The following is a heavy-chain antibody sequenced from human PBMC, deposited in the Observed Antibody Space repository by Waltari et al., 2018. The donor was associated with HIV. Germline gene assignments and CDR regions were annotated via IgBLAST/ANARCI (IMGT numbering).Heavy chain of an antibody. CDR1: GGSISSYY. Sequence: QVQLQESGPGLVKPSETLSLTCTVSGGSISSYYWSWIRQPPGKGLEWIGYIYYSGSTNYNPSRKSRVTISVDTSKNQFSLKLSSVTAADTAVYYCACGYDYVWGSYRRGWFDPWGQGTLVTVSS. D-gene: IGHD3-16*02. CDR2: IYYSGST. CDR3: ACGYDYVWGSYRRGWFDP. J-gene: IGHJ5*02. V-gene: IGHV4-59*01.